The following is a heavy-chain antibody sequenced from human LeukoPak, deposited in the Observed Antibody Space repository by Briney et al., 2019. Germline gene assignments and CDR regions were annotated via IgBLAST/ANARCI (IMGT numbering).Heavy chain of an antibody. Sequence: GGSLRLSCAASGFTFSSYTMNWVRQAPGKGLEWVSSINNSSSYIYYADSVKGRFTISRDNAKNSLYLQMNSLRAEDTAVYYCARGVWFGELLSWFDPWGQGTLVTVSS. D-gene: IGHD3-10*01. V-gene: IGHV3-21*01. J-gene: IGHJ5*02. CDR3: ARGVWFGELLSWFDP. CDR1: GFTFSSYT. CDR2: INNSSSYI.